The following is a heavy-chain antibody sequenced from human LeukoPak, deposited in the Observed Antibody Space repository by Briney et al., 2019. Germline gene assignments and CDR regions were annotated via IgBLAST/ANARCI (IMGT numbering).Heavy chain of an antibody. D-gene: IGHD6-19*01. CDR3: ARARYSSGWYYFDY. CDR1: GYTFTGYY. CDR2: INPNSGGT. Sequence: ASVKVSCKASGYTFTGYYMHWVRQAPGQGLEWMGWINPNSGGTNYAQKCQGRVTMTRDTSSSTAYMELSRLRSDDTAVYYCARARYSSGWYYFDYWGQGTLVTVSS. J-gene: IGHJ4*02. V-gene: IGHV1-2*02.